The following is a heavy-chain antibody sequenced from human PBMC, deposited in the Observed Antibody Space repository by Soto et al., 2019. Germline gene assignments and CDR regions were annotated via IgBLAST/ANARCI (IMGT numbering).Heavy chain of an antibody. D-gene: IGHD3-16*01. V-gene: IGHV4-59*11. J-gene: IGHJ4*02. CDR3: ARSGLTFAGVV. CDR2: IYYTGGT. Sequence: SEMICLTRSVADGNIRAHGWRWIRQPPGKGLEYIGFIYYTGGTNYNASLTSRVAISLDTSKNQISLKLNSVTAADTAVYYCARSGLTFAGVVWGQGTLVTVSS. CDR1: DGNIRAHG.